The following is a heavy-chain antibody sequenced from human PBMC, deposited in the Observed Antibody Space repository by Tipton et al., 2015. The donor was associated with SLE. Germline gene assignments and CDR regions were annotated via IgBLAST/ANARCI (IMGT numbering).Heavy chain of an antibody. V-gene: IGHV4-34*01. D-gene: IGHD3-3*01. J-gene: IGHJ5*02. CDR2: INHSGST. Sequence: TLSLTCAVYGGCLRGYYWSWIRQPPGKGLEWIGEINHSGSTNYNPSLKSRVTISVDTSKNQFSLKLSSVTAADTAVYYCARGGNTIFGVVISWFDPWGQEPWSPSPQ. CDR3: ARGGNTIFGVVISWFDP. CDR1: GGCLRGYY.